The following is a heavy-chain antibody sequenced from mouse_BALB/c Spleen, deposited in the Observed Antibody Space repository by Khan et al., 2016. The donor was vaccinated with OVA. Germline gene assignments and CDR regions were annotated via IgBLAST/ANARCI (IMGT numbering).Heavy chain of an antibody. CDR1: GYTFTNYY. Sequence: QVQLQQSGPELVKPGASVRISCKASGYTFTNYYIHWVKQRPGQGLEWIGWIYPGNVNTKYNEKFKGKATLTADKSSSTAYMQLSSLTSEDSAVYFCSIEGYYGNHRACFAYWGQGTLVTVSA. CDR3: SIEGYYGNHRACFAY. CDR2: IYPGNVNT. J-gene: IGHJ3*01. D-gene: IGHD2-1*01. V-gene: IGHV1S56*01.